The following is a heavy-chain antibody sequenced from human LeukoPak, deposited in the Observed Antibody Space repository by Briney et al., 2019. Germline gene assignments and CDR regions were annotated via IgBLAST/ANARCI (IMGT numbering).Heavy chain of an antibody. Sequence: SETLSLTCSVSGVSISSHYWSWIRQPPGKGLEWIGEINHSGSTNYNPSLKSRVTISVDTSKNQFSLKLSSVTAADTAVYYCARGYYYGSGSYYTRFDPWGQGTLVTVSS. CDR3: ARGYYYGSGSYYTRFDP. V-gene: IGHV4-34*01. CDR2: INHSGST. CDR1: GVSISSHY. D-gene: IGHD3-10*01. J-gene: IGHJ5*02.